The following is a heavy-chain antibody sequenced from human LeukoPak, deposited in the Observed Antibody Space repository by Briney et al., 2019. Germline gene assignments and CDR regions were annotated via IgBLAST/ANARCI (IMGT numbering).Heavy chain of an antibody. CDR3: ASPAMAFIDQGRYNYYYYMDV. CDR2: IYYSGST. J-gene: IGHJ6*03. V-gene: IGHV4-59*01. Sequence: SETLSLTCTVSGGSISSYYWSWIRQPPGKGLEWIGYIYYSGSTNYNPSLKSRVTISVDTSKNQFSLKLSSVTAADTAVYYCASPAMAFIDQGRYNYYYYMDVWGKGTTVTVSS. D-gene: IGHD5-18*01. CDR1: GGSISSYY.